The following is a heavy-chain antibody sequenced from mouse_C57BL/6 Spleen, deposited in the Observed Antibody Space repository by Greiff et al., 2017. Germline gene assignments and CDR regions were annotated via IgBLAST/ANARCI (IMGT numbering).Heavy chain of an antibody. V-gene: IGHV1-62-2*01. CDR2: FYPGSGSI. D-gene: IGHD1-1*01. CDR1: GYTFTEYT. Sequence: QVQLQQSGAELVKPGASVKLSCTASGYTFTEYTIHWVKQRSGQGLEWIGWFYPGSGSIKYNEKFKDKATLTADKSSSTVYMELSRFTSADSAVXFCARHEEEVLLLAYWGQGTLVTVSA. J-gene: IGHJ3*01. CDR3: ARHEEEVLLLAY.